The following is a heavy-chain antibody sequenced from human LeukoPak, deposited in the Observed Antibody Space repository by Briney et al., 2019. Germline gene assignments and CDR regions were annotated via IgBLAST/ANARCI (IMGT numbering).Heavy chain of an antibody. CDR3: ARGSGYSYNNYFDY. D-gene: IGHD5-24*01. J-gene: IGHJ4*02. V-gene: IGHV3-30*04. CDR2: ISYDGNNQ. Sequence: GGSLRLSCAASGFTFRSYAVHWVRQAPGKGLEWVSIISYDGNNQYYADSVRGRFTISRDNSQNTVSLQVNSLRAEDTAVYYCARGSGYSYNNYFDYWGQGSLVTVSS. CDR1: GFTFRSYA.